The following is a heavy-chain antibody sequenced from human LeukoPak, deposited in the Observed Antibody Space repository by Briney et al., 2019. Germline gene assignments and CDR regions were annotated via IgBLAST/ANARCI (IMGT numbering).Heavy chain of an antibody. J-gene: IGHJ5*02. CDR1: GFTFNNNG. CDR3: ARVPAYYYDSSGYS. CDR2: ISYSGSLT. Sequence: KAGGSLRLSCAASGFTFNNNGMSWVRQAPGRWLEWGSAISYSGSLTYYADSVKGRFTISRDNAKNSLYLQMNSLRAEDTAVYYCARVPAYYYDSSGYSWGQGTLVTVSS. D-gene: IGHD3-22*01. V-gene: IGHV3-21*01.